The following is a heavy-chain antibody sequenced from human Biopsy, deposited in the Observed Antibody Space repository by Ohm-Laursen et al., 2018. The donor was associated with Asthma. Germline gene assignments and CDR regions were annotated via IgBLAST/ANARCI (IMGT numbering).Heavy chain of an antibody. J-gene: IGHJ5*02. CDR2: INPNSGGT. CDR1: GYNFISFA. CDR3: ARGQKSAGDRWFDP. Sequence: ASVKVSCKSSGYNFISFAIHWVRQAPGQRLEWMGRINPNSGGTNYAQKFQGRVTMTRDTSTSTAYMEVSRLRSDDTAVYYCARGQKSAGDRWFDPWGQGTLVTVSS. V-gene: IGHV1-2*06. D-gene: IGHD6-13*01.